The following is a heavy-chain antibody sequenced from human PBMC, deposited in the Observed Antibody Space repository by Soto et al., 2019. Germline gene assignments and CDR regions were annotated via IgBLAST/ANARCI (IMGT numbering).Heavy chain of an antibody. D-gene: IGHD2-15*01. V-gene: IGHV4-39*01. J-gene: IGHJ4*02. CDR1: GGSINSSSYY. Sequence: SETLSLTCTVPGGSINSSSYYCGWIRQPPGKGLEWIGSIYYSGGTYYNPSLKSRVTISVDTSKNQFSLKLSSVTAADTAVYYCARPTPDYFDYWGQGTLVTVSS. CDR2: IYYSGGT. CDR3: ARPTPDYFDY.